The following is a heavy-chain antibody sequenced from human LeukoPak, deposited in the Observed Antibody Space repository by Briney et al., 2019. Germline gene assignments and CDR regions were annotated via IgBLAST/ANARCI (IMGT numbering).Heavy chain of an antibody. CDR1: GGSISSYY. D-gene: IGHD2-8*01. Sequence: ASETLSLTCTVSGGSISSYYWSWIRQPPGKGLEWIGYIYTSGSTNYNPSLKSRVTISVDTSKNQFSLKLSSVTAADTAVYYCARLVSHDAFDIWGQGTMVTVSS. CDR3: ARLVSHDAFDI. J-gene: IGHJ3*02. CDR2: IYTSGST. V-gene: IGHV4-4*09.